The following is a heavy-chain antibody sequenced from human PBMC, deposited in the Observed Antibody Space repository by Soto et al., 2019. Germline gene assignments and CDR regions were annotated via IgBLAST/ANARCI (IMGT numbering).Heavy chain of an antibody. Sequence: GGSLRLSCAASGFTFSSYSMNWVRQAPGKGLEWVSSISSSSSYIYYADSVKGRFTISRDNAKNSLYLQMNSLRAEDTAVYYWGRDLTWGYCSSTGCWTTGFAPWGQGTLVTVSS. CDR3: GRDLTWGYCSSTGCWTTGFAP. CDR2: ISSSSSYI. V-gene: IGHV3-21*01. CDR1: GFTFSSYS. D-gene: IGHD2-2*01. J-gene: IGHJ5*02.